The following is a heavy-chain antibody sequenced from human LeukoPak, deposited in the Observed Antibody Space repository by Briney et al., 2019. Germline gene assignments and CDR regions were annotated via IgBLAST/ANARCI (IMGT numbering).Heavy chain of an antibody. CDR3: AKDSSGYQAFDY. V-gene: IGHV3-23*01. Sequence: GGSLRLSCAASEFIFSSYAMTWVRQAPGKGLEWVSLIRGSGGNTFYADSVKGRFTMSRDISKNTLYLQLNSLRAEDTAVYYCAKDSSGYQAFDYWGQGTLVTVSS. CDR2: IRGSGGNT. D-gene: IGHD3-22*01. CDR1: EFIFSSYA. J-gene: IGHJ4*02.